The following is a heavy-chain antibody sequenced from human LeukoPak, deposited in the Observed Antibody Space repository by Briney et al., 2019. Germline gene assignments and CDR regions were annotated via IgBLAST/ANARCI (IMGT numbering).Heavy chain of an antibody. J-gene: IGHJ4*02. CDR3: TMYDFWSGYYTEGVSLDY. CDR1: GFTFSNAW. CDR2: IKSKTDGGTT. V-gene: IGHV3-15*01. Sequence: GGSLRLSCAASGFTFSNAWMSWVRQAPGKGLEWVGRIKSKTDGGTTDYAAPVKGRYTISRDDSKNTLYLQMNSLKTEDTAVYYCTMYDFWSGYYTEGVSLDYWGQGTLVTVSS. D-gene: IGHD3-3*01.